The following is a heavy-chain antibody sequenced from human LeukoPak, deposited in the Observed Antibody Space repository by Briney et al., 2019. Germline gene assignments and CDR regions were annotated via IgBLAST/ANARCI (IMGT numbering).Heavy chain of an antibody. D-gene: IGHD1-26*01. J-gene: IGHJ4*02. CDR2: ISAYNGNT. V-gene: IGHV1-18*01. CDR1: GYTFTSYG. Sequence: GASVKVSCKASGYTFTSYGISWVRQAPGQGLEWMGWISAYNGNTNYAQKLQGRVTMTTDTSTSTAYMELRSLRSEDTAVYICARDPGSYYTGGYDYWGQGTLVTVSS. CDR3: ARDPGSYYTGGYDY.